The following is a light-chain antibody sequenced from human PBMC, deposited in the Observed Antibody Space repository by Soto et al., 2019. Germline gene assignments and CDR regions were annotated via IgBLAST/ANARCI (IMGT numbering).Light chain of an antibody. Sequence: DSQMTQSPSFVSASAGDRVTITCRASQGISRGVAWYHQRPGKAPELLIYGASSLQSVVPSRFSGSGSGTDFVLTISSLQPEDFATHYCQQANSFPPTFGQGTRLEIK. J-gene: IGKJ5*01. CDR3: QQANSFPPT. CDR2: GAS. V-gene: IGKV1-12*01. CDR1: QGISRG.